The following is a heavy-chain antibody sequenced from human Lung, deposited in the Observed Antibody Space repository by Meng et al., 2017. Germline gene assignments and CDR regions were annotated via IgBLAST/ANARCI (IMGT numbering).Heavy chain of an antibody. CDR1: GFSFTDAW. D-gene: IGHD6-13*01. Sequence: GGSGGDLVKPGGSLGFSFVASGFSFTDAWMSWVRQAPGKGLEWVGRIKSNSDGGTTDYAAPVKGRFTISRDDSKNTLYLQMNSLITEDTAVYFCATGAAAADHWGQGTLVTVSS. V-gene: IGHV3-15*01. CDR2: IKSNSDGGTT. CDR3: ATGAAAADH. J-gene: IGHJ4*02.